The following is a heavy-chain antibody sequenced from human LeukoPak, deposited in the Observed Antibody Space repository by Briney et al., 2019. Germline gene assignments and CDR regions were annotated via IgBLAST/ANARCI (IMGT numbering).Heavy chain of an antibody. V-gene: IGHV3-23*01. D-gene: IGHD1-26*01. CDR3: AKDLGSGSYFDY. Sequence: HTGGSLRLSCAASGFTFSSYAMSWVRQAPGKGLEWVSAISGSGGSTYYADSVKGRFTISRDNSKNTLYLQMNSLRAEDTAVYYCAKDLGSGSYFDYWGQGTLVTVSS. CDR1: GFTFSSYA. CDR2: ISGSGGST. J-gene: IGHJ4*02.